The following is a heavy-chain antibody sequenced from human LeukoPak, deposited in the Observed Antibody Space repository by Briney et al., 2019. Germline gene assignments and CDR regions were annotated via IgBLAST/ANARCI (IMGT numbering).Heavy chain of an antibody. Sequence: SETLSLTCAVYGGSFSGYYWSWIRQPPGKGLEWIGSIYYSGTTYYNPSLKSRVTISVDASKNQFPLKLSSVTAADTAVYYCARRIRYYTGSGSYYSWFDPWGQGTLVTVSS. CDR1: GGSFSGYY. J-gene: IGHJ5*02. CDR3: ARRIRYYTGSGSYYSWFDP. V-gene: IGHV4-34*01. D-gene: IGHD3-10*01. CDR2: IYYSGTT.